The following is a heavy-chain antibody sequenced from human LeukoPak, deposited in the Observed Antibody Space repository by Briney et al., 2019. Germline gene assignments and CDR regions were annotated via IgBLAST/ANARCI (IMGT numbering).Heavy chain of an antibody. CDR1: GGSFSGYY. V-gene: IGHV4-34*01. D-gene: IGHD4-17*01. CDR3: ARDLALRSPYYYYYYMDV. Sequence: PSETLSLTCAVYGGSFSGYYWSWIRQPPGKGLEWIGEINHSGSTNYNPSLKSRVTISVDTSKNQFSLKLSSVTAADTAVYYCARDLALRSPYYYYYYMDVWGKGTPVTVSS. J-gene: IGHJ6*03. CDR2: INHSGST.